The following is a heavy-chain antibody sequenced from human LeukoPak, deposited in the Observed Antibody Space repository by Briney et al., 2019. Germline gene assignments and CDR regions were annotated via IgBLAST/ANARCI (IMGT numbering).Heavy chain of an antibody. V-gene: IGHV1-18*04. J-gene: IGHJ4*02. CDR2: ISAYNGNT. CDR3: ARSLWWKRGDY. Sequence: ASVKVSCKASGYTFSSFGISWLRQAPGQGLEWMGWISAYNGNTNYAQNLQGRVTMTTDTSTSTIYMELRSLRSDDTAVYYCARSLWWKRGDYWGQGTLVTVSS. D-gene: IGHD2-21*01. CDR1: GYTFSSFG.